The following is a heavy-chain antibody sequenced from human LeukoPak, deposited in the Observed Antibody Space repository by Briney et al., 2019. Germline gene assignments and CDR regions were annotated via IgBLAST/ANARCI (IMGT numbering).Heavy chain of an antibody. J-gene: IGHJ6*03. V-gene: IGHV3-64*01. CDR2: ISSHGGNT. CDR3: AREYCAGGSCSSDYFYYHMDV. CDR1: GFTFTSYA. Sequence: GGALRLSCAASGFTFTSYAMFWVRQPPGKGLEYVASISSHGGNTYSATSVKDRFTISRDDFKKTVFLEMGSLRAEDMAVYYCAREYCAGGSCSSDYFYYHMDVWGKGTTVSVSS. D-gene: IGHD2-15*01.